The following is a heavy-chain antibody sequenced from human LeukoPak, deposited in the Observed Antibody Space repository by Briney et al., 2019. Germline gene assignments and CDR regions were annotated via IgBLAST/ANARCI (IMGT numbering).Heavy chain of an antibody. CDR1: GFTFSSYS. CDR3: ARDPRGIAVAGTGDY. J-gene: IGHJ4*02. Sequence: GGSLRLSCAASGFTFSSYSMNWVRQAPGKGLEWVATMTRSSATFYADSVKGRFTISRDNARNSVYLQMNSLRDDDTAVYSCARDPRGIAVAGTGDYWGQGTLVTVSS. D-gene: IGHD6-19*01. CDR2: MTRSSAT. V-gene: IGHV3-69-1*01.